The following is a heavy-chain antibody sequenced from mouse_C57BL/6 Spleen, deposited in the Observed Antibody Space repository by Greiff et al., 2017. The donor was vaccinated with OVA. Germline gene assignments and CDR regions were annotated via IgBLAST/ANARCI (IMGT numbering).Heavy chain of an antibody. CDR1: GYSFTGYY. CDR3: ARRSPAWFAY. V-gene: IGHV1-42*01. J-gene: IGHJ3*01. Sequence: EVMLVESGPELVKPGASVKISCKASGYSFTGYYMNWVKQSPEKSLEWIGEINPSTGGTTYNQKFKAKATLTVDKSSSTAYMQLKSLTSEDSAVYYCARRSPAWFAYWGQGTLVTVSA. CDR2: INPSTGGT.